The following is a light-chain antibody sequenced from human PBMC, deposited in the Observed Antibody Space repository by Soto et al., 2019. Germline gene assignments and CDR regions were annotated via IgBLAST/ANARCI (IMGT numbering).Light chain of an antibody. V-gene: IGKV3-15*01. CDR2: GAS. J-gene: IGKJ4*01. CDR1: QSISSN. CDR3: QQYNNWPPVT. Sequence: IVMTQSPATLSVSPGERATLSCKASQSISSNVAWYQQKPGQAPRLLIYGASTRATGIPARFSGSGSGTVFTLTISSLQSEDFAVYFCQQYNNWPPVTYGGGTKVEIK.